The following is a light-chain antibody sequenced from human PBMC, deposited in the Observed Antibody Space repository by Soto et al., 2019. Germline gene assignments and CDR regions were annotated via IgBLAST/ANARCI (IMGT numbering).Light chain of an antibody. Sequence: EIVLTQSPGTLSLSPGERATLSYRASQSVSSSYLAWYQQKPGQAPRLLIYGASSRATGIPDRFSSSGSGTDFTLTISRLEPEDFAVYYCQQYGSSTETFGQGTKVDIK. J-gene: IGKJ1*01. V-gene: IGKV3-20*01. CDR3: QQYGSSTET. CDR2: GAS. CDR1: QSVSSSY.